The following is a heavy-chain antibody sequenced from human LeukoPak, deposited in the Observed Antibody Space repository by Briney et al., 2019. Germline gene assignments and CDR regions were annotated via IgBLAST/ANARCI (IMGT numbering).Heavy chain of an antibody. Sequence: SETLSLTCTVSGGSISSSSYYWGWIRQPPGKGLEWIGSIYYSGSTYYNPSLKSRVTISVDTSKNQFSLKLSSVTAADTAVYYCARDFSSFRYMDVWGKGTTVTVSS. CDR3: ARDFSSFRYMDV. CDR1: GGSISSSSYY. D-gene: IGHD6-13*01. CDR2: IYYSGST. V-gene: IGHV4-39*07. J-gene: IGHJ6*03.